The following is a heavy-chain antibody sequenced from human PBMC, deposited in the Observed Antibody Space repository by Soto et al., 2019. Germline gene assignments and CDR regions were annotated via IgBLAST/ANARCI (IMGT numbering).Heavy chain of an antibody. J-gene: IGHJ1*01. Sequence: GGSLRLSCAASGFTFSSFGMHWVRQAPGKGLEWVALISYDGSHEYYSDSVKGRFTISRDNSKNTLYLQMNTLRAEDTAVYYCAKDLRSSRQEYFQQWGQGTLVTVSS. V-gene: IGHV3-30*18. D-gene: IGHD2-2*01. CDR2: ISYDGSHE. CDR1: GFTFSSFG. CDR3: AKDLRSSRQEYFQQ.